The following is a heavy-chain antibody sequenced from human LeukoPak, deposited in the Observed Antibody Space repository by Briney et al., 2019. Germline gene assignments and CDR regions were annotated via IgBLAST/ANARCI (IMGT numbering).Heavy chain of an antibody. CDR3: ARVHIVVVPAATRTGDYYYYYMDV. CDR2: INPNSGGT. CDR1: GGTFSSYA. V-gene: IGHV1-2*04. D-gene: IGHD2-2*01. Sequence: ASVKVSCKASGGTFSSYAISWVRQAPGQGLEWMGWINPNSGGTNYAQKFQGWVTMTRDTSISTAYMELSRLRSDDTAVYYCARVHIVVVPAATRTGDYYYYYMDVWGKGTTVTVSS. J-gene: IGHJ6*03.